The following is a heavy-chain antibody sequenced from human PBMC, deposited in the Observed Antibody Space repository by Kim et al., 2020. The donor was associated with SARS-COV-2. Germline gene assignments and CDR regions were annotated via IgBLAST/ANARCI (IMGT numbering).Heavy chain of an antibody. CDR3: ARGRGTGRGVTTTFIWFDP. CDR2: IYYSGST. CDR1: GGSISSYY. J-gene: IGHJ5*02. D-gene: IGHD4-17*01. Sequence: SETLSLTCTVSGGSISSYYWSWIRQPPGKGLEWIGYIYYSGSTNYNPSLRSRVTISVDTSKNQFSLKLSSVTAADTAVYYCARGRGTGRGVTTTFIWFDPWGQGTLVTVSS. V-gene: IGHV4-59*13.